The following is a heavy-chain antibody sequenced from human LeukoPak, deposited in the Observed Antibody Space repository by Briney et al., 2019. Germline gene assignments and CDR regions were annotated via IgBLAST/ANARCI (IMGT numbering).Heavy chain of an antibody. Sequence: ASVKVSCKASGYTFTGYYMHWVRQAPGQGLEWMGWINPNSGGTSYVQKFQGRVTMTRDTSINTAYMELSSLRSDDTAVYYCARDGPLVPGDAFDIWGQGTVVTVSS. CDR3: ARDGPLVPGDAFDI. V-gene: IGHV1-2*02. J-gene: IGHJ3*02. CDR2: INPNSGGT. CDR1: GYTFTGYY.